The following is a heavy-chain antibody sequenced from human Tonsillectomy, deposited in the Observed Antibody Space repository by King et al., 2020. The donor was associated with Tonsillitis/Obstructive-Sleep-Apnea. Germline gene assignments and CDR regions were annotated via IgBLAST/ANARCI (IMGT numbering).Heavy chain of an antibody. CDR3: ARTFRLIYYYIDV. J-gene: IGHJ6*03. CDR2: ISYHGRND. CDR1: GFTFSDYA. Sequence: VQLVESGGGVVQPGRSLRLSCAASGFTFSDYAFHWVRQAPGKGLEWVAAISYHGRNDYYAESVKGRFTISRDTPEGTLFLQMNSLRPEDTAVYYCARTFRLIYYYIDVWGKGTTVTVSS. V-gene: IGHV3-30*01.